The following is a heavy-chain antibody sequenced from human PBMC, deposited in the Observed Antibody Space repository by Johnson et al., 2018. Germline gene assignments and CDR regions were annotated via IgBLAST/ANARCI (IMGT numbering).Heavy chain of an antibody. CDR3: AKDSGSGYSNYYYYMDG. CDR2: VPCDGIND. V-gene: IGHV3-30*18. CDR1: GFAFNTYG. J-gene: IGHJ6*03. Sequence: QVQLVESGGGVVQSGRSLRLSCAASGFAFNTYGMHWVHQAPGTGLEWVAVVPCDGINDYYADSVKGRFTISRDNSKKTWYLQMNSLRPDDTAVYYCAKDSGSGYSNYYYYMDGWGKGTTVTVSS. D-gene: IGHD3-22*01.